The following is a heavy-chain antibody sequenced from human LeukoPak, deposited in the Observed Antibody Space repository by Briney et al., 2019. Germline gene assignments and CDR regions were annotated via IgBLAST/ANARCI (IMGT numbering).Heavy chain of an antibody. J-gene: IGHJ3*02. CDR1: GFTFSSYS. CDR3: ARQWELLQNAFDI. CDR2: ISSSSSYI. V-gene: IGHV3-21*01. Sequence: GSLRLSCAASGFTFSSYSMNWVRQAPGKGLEWVSSISSSSSYIYYADSVKGRFTISRDNAKNSLYLQMNSLRAEDTAVYYCARQWELLQNAFDIWGQGTMVTVSS. D-gene: IGHD1-26*01.